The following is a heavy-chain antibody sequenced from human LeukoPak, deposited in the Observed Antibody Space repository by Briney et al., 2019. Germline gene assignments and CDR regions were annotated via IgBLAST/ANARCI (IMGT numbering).Heavy chain of an antibody. CDR3: ARDPIHLAVAGTDYFDY. Sequence: SETLSLTCTVPGGSISSYYWSWIRQPAGKGLEWIGRIYTSGSTNYNPSLKSRVPMSVDTSKNQFSLKLSSVTAADTAVYYCARDPIHLAVAGTDYFDYWGQGTLVTVSS. J-gene: IGHJ4*02. CDR2: IYTSGST. CDR1: GGSISSYY. D-gene: IGHD6-19*01. V-gene: IGHV4-4*07.